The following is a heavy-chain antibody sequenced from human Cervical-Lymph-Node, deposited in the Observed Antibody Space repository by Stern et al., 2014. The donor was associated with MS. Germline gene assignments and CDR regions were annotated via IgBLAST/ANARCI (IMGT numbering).Heavy chain of an antibody. Sequence: QLQLQESGPGLVKPSETLSLTCTVSGASVSSGSYYWGWIRQSPGKRLEWIGYVYYTGTPYSNPSLSSRVTISIDTSNNHFFLTLTSVTATDTAVYYCARHDQFLGGMDVWGQGTTVTVSS. CDR1: GASVSSGSYY. CDR2: VYYTGTP. D-gene: IGHD3-3*01. V-gene: IGHV4-39*01. J-gene: IGHJ6*02. CDR3: ARHDQFLGGMDV.